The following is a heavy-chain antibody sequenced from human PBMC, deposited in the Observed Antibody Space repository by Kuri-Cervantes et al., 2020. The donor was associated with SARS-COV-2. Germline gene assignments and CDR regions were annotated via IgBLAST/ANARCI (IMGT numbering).Heavy chain of an antibody. Sequence: ASVKVSCKASGGTLSTYGISWVRQAPGQGLEWMGWINPNSGGTSYAQKFQGRVTMTRDTSISTAYMELSRLRSDDTAVYYCARVFYDFYSGRRTYYFDYWGQGTLVTVSS. CDR3: ARVFYDFYSGRRTYYFDY. V-gene: IGHV1-2*02. CDR1: GGTLSTYG. D-gene: IGHD3-3*01. J-gene: IGHJ4*02. CDR2: INPNSGGT.